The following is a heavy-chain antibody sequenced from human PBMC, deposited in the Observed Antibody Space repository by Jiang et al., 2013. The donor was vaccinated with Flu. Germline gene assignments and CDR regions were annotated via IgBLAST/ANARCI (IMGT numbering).Heavy chain of an antibody. V-gene: IGHV1-8*01. CDR3: ARVGRFAAPFDY. D-gene: IGHD3-16*01. Sequence: GNTGYAXKFQGRVTMTRNTSISTAYMELSSLRSEDTAVYYCARVGRFAAPFDYWGQGTLVTVSS. CDR2: GNT. J-gene: IGHJ4*02.